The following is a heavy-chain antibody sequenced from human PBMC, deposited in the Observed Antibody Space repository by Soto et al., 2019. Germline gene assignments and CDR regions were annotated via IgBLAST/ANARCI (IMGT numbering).Heavy chain of an antibody. Sequence: EVQLVESGGGLVQPGGSLRLSCAVSGFTFSGYSFNWVRQAPGRGLEWVSFIGSTGSVTHYADSVMGRFTISGDNASNSLYLQMDSLRADDTAVYRCARARTTSGPAYGLDIWGQGTVVTVSS. CDR3: ARARTTSGPAYGLDI. J-gene: IGHJ3*02. V-gene: IGHV3-48*04. CDR2: IGSTGSVT. CDR1: GFTFSGYS. D-gene: IGHD4-17*01.